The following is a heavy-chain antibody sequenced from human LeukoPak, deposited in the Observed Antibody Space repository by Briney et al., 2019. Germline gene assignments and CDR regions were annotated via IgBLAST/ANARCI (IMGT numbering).Heavy chain of an antibody. CDR1: DYTYTSYG. D-gene: IGHD1-1*01. CDR3: ARDGTPGTTFRFDP. Sequence: ASVKVSCKASDYTYTSYGISWERQAPGQGLEWMGWISGYNGNTNYAQKFQARVTMTTDTSTSTAYMELRSLRSDDTAVYYCARDGTPGTTFRFDPWGQGTLVIVTS. CDR2: ISGYNGNT. V-gene: IGHV1-18*01. J-gene: IGHJ5*02.